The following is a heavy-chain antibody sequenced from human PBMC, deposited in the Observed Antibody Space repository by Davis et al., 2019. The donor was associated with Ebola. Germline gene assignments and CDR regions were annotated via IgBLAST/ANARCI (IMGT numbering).Heavy chain of an antibody. CDR3: ARDDVTGLMDS. D-gene: IGHD2-8*02. J-gene: IGHJ4*02. CDR1: GVSISGGAHS. CDR2: IHHSGGN. Sequence: SETLSLTCVVSGVSISGGAHSWSWIRQSPGKGLEWIGYIHHSGGNYYNPSLKSRLTLSVDTSKNQFSLKLSSVTAADTAVYYCARDDVTGLMDSWGQGTLVTASS. V-gene: IGHV4-30-2*05.